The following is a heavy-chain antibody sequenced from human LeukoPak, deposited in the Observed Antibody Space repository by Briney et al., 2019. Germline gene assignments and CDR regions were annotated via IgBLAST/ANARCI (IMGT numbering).Heavy chain of an antibody. D-gene: IGHD6-6*01. J-gene: IGHJ4*02. V-gene: IGHV3-15*01. CDR3: SSWCSTPGVSSDDY. CDR2: IKSKTDGATT. Sequence: KPVGSLRVSCAESVFSITDAWVCWVRQAPGTGLEWVGRIKSKTDGATTEYAAPVKGRFTISRDDTKNTLYLQMNSLKTEDTSMYYCSSWCSTPGVSSDDYWGQGTLVTVCS. CDR1: VFSITDAW.